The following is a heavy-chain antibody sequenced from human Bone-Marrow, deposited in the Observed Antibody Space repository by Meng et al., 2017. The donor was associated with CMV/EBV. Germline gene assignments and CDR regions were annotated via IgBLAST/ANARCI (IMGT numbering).Heavy chain of an antibody. CDR2: IKSKTDGGTT. D-gene: IGHD3-3*01. J-gene: IGHJ4*02. Sequence: GGSLRLSCAASGFTFSNAWMSWVRQAPGKGLEWVGRIKSKTDGGTTDYAAPVKGRFTISRDETRNTLYLQINSPRAEDTAVYFCARGIIMKRITLFGVDIRGYFDSWGQGTLVTVSS. CDR1: GFTFSNAW. V-gene: IGHV3-15*05. CDR3: ARGIIMKRITLFGVDIRGYFDS.